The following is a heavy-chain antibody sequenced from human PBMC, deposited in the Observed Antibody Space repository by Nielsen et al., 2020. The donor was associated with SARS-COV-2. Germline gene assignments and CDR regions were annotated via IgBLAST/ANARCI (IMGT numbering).Heavy chain of an antibody. J-gene: IGHJ4*02. Sequence: GESLKISCEASGFTFSAYAMHWVRQAPGKGLEWVAVTPYDESNKYYADSVKGRFTISRDNSKNTVYLLMNRLRSDDTAVYYCVGDNNWGQGALVTVST. CDR3: VGDNN. V-gene: IGHV3-30*04. CDR1: GFTFSAYA. CDR2: TPYDESNK.